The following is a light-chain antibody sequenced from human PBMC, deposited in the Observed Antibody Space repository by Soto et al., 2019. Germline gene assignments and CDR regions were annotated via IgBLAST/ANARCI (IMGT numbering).Light chain of an antibody. Sequence: DVQISQSPSSLSASVGDRVTITCRASQGIRNDLGWYQQKPGKAPELLIYAASTLQSGVPSRFSGSGSGTDFTLTISRLEPEDFAVYYCQDYGSSPWTFGQGTKVDI. CDR1: QGIRND. CDR3: QDYGSSPWT. CDR2: AAS. J-gene: IGKJ1*01. V-gene: IGKV1-17*01.